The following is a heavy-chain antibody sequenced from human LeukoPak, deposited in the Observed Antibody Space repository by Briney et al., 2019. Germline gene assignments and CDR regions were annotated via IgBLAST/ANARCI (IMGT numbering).Heavy chain of an antibody. V-gene: IGHV4-59*08. CDR3: ASSGGLDYYGMDV. J-gene: IGHJ6*02. Sequence: SETLSLTCTVSGGSISSYYWSWIRQPPGKGLEWIGYIYYSGSTNYNPSLKSRVTISVDTSKNQFSLRLSSVTAADTAVYYCASSGGLDYYGMDVWGQGTTVTVSS. CDR2: IYYSGST. CDR1: GGSISSYY. D-gene: IGHD2-15*01.